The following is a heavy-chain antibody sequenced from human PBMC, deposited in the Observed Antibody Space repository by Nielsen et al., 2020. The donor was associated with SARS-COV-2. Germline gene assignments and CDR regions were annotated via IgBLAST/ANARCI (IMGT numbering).Heavy chain of an antibody. CDR1: GFTFTNYG. Sequence: GESLKISCAASGFTFTNYGMTWVRQDPGKGLEWVSTISASGGSTFYTDSVKGRFTISRDSFKNTLYLQMNSLRAEDTDVYYCAASKSGYYFDLWGQGTLVTVSS. J-gene: IGHJ4*02. CDR3: AASKSGYYFDL. D-gene: IGHD6-13*01. CDR2: ISASGGST. V-gene: IGHV3-23*01.